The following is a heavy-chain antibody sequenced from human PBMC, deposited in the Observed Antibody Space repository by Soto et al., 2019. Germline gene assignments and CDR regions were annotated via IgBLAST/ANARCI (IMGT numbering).Heavy chain of an antibody. CDR2: IYTSGST. CDR3: ARDPIYYDSSGYYYDY. D-gene: IGHD3-22*01. Sequence: SETLSLTCTVSGGSISSYSWSWIRHPAGKGLEWIGRIYTSGSTNYNPSLKSLVTMSVDTSKNQFSLKLSSVTAADTAVYYCARDPIYYDSSGYYYDYWGQGTLVTFSS. V-gene: IGHV4-4*07. CDR1: GGSISSYS. J-gene: IGHJ4*02.